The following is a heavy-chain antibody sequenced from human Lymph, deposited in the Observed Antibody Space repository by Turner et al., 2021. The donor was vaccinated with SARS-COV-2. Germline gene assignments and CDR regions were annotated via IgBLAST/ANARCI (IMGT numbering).Heavy chain of an antibody. CDR2: IIPSLGIA. V-gene: IGHV1-69*04. CDR3: ARGRLDSFGGGYYSWFDP. Sequence: QVQLVQSGAEVKKPGSSVKVSCTASGGTFSSYAINGVRQAPGQGLEWMGRIIPSLGIANYEQKFQGRVTITAEKSTSTAYMELSSLRSEDTAVYYCARGRLDSFGGGYYSWFDPWGQGTLVTVSS. D-gene: IGHD1-26*01. J-gene: IGHJ5*02. CDR1: GGTFSSYA.